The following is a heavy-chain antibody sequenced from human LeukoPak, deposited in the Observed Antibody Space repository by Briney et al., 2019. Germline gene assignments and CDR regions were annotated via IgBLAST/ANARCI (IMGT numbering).Heavy chain of an antibody. J-gene: IGHJ4*02. CDR3: ARDRDDSSSYYSHEYYFDY. V-gene: IGHV3-21*01. CDR2: ISSSSSYI. Sequence: GGSLRLSCAASGFTFSSYSMNWVRKAPGKGLEWVSSISSSSSYIYYADSVKGRFTISRDNAKNSLYLQMNSLGAEDTAVYYCARDRDDSSSYYSHEYYFDYWGQGTLVSVSS. D-gene: IGHD3-22*01. CDR1: GFTFSSYS.